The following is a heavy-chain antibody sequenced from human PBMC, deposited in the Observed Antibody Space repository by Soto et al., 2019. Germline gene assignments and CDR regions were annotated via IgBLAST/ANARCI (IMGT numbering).Heavy chain of an antibody. CDR3: ARGAYYYYGMDV. D-gene: IGHD1-26*01. Sequence: GGSLRLSCAASGFTFSSYGTHWVRQAPGKGLEWVAVISYDGSNKYYADSVKGRFTISRDNSKNTLYLQMNSLRAEDTAVYYCARGAYYYYGMDVWGQGTTVTVSS. CDR2: ISYDGSNK. CDR1: GFTFSSYG. J-gene: IGHJ6*02. V-gene: IGHV3-30*03.